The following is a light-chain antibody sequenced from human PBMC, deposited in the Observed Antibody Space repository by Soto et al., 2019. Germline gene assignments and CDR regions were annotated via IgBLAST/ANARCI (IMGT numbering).Light chain of an antibody. CDR1: SNDVGRYNL. J-gene: IGLJ2*01. CDR2: EVN. V-gene: IGLV2-23*02. Sequence: QSAPTQPASVSASPGQSITISCTGTSNDVGRYNLVSWYQQHPGKAPKLIIYEVNKRPSGVSDRFSGSKSGNTASLTISGLQADDEADYHCWSYEGSRRVVFGGGTKLTVL. CDR3: WSYEGSRRVV.